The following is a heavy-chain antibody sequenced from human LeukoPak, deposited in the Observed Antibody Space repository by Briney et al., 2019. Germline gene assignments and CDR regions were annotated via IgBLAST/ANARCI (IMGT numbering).Heavy chain of an antibody. CDR3: ARVSRSSDYFDY. V-gene: IGHV3-74*01. Sequence: GGSLRLSCAAPGFTFSSYWMYWVRQAPGKGLGWVSRVKSDGSSTTYADSVKGRFTISRDNAKNTLYLQMKSLRAEDTAVYYCARVSRSSDYFDYWGQGTLVTVAS. D-gene: IGHD3-10*01. CDR1: GFTFSSYW. J-gene: IGHJ4*02. CDR2: VKSDGSST.